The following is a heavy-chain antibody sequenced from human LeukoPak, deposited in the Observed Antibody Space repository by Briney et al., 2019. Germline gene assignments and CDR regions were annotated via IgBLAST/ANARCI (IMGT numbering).Heavy chain of an antibody. V-gene: IGHV3-48*02. CDR1: GFTVSSNY. CDR2: ISSSRSTI. D-gene: IGHD1-26*01. Sequence: GGSLRLSCAASGFTVSSNYMSWVRQAPGKGLEWVSYISSSRSTIYYADSVKGRFTISRDNAKNSLYLQMNSLRDEDTAVYYCARGATIDYWGQGTLVTVSS. J-gene: IGHJ4*02. CDR3: ARGATIDY.